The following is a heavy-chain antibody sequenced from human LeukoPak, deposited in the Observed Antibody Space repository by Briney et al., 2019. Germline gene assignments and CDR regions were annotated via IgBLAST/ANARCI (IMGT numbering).Heavy chain of an antibody. Sequence: GGSLRLSCAASGFTFSSYSMNWVRQAPGKGLEWVSSISSSSSYIYYADSVKGRFTISRDNAKNSLYLQMNSLRAEDTAVYYCARQRGYSGYDQDFDYWGQGTLVTVSS. D-gene: IGHD5-12*01. CDR1: GFTFSSYS. J-gene: IGHJ4*02. CDR3: ARQRGYSGYDQDFDY. V-gene: IGHV3-21*01. CDR2: ISSSSSYI.